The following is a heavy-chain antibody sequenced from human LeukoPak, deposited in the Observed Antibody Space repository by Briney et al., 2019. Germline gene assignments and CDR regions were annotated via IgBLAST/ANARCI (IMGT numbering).Heavy chain of an antibody. CDR2: INHSGST. V-gene: IGHV4-34*01. J-gene: IGHJ4*02. CDR3: ARERNMGQNTVRGVIRDY. D-gene: IGHD3-10*01. Sequence: PSETLSLTCAVYGGSFSGYYWSWIRQPPGKGLEWIGEINHSGSTNYNPSLKSRVTLSVDTSKNQFSLKLSSVTAADTAVYYCARERNMGQNTVRGVIRDYWGQGTLVTVSS. CDR1: GGSFSGYY.